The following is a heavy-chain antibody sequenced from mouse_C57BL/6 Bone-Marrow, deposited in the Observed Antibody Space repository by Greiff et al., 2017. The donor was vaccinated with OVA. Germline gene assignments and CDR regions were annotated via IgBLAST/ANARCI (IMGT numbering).Heavy chain of an antibody. CDR3: ARYYYSNYFYYFDY. CDR2: IDPSDSYT. V-gene: IGHV1-50*01. D-gene: IGHD2-5*01. CDR1: GYTFTSYW. Sequence: QVQLKESGAELVKPGASVKLSCKASGYTFTSYWMQWVKQRPGQGLEWIGEIDPSDSYTNYNQKFKGKATLTVDTSSSTAYMQLSSLTSEDSAVYYCARYYYSNYFYYFDYWGQGTTLTVSS. J-gene: IGHJ2*01.